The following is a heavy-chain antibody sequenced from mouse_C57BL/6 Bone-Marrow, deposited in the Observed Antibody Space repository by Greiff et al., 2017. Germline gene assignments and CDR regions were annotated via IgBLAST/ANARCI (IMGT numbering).Heavy chain of an antibody. CDR1: GFSLNTYA. V-gene: IGHV10-1*01. CDR3: VSAFAMDY. J-gene: IGHJ4*01. CDR2: IRSKSNNYAT. Sequence: EVKLVESGGGLLQPKGSLKLSCAASGFSLNTYAMNXVRQAPGKGLEWVARIRSKSNNYATYYADSVKDRFTISRDDSESMLYLQMNNLKTEDTAMYYCVSAFAMDYWGQGTSVTVSS.